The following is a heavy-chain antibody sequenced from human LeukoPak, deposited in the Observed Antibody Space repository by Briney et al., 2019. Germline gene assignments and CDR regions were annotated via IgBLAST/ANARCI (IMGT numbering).Heavy chain of an antibody. V-gene: IGHV1-18*01. J-gene: IGHJ6*02. CDR2: ISAYNGNT. D-gene: IGHD3-22*01. CDR3: ARDAISWTSVIYYYYGMDV. Sequence: ASVKVSCKASGYTFTSYGISWVRQAPGQGLEWMGWISAYNGNTNYAQKLQGRVTMTTDTSTSTAYMELRSLRSDDTAVYYCARDAISWTSVIYYYYGMDVWGQGTTVTVSS. CDR1: GYTFTSYG.